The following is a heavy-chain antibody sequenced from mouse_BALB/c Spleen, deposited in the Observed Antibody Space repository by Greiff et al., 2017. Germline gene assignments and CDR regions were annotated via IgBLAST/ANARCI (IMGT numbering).Heavy chain of an antibody. CDR1: GFNIKDTY. J-gene: IGHJ3*01. CDR2: IDPANGNT. Sequence: VQLQQSGAELVKPGASVKLSCTASGFNIKDTYMHWVKQRPEQGLEWIGRIDPANGNTKYDPKFQGKATITSDTSSNTAYLQLSSLTSEDTAVYYCAITTATWFAYWGQGTLVTVSA. D-gene: IGHD1-2*01. V-gene: IGHV14-3*02. CDR3: AITTATWFAY.